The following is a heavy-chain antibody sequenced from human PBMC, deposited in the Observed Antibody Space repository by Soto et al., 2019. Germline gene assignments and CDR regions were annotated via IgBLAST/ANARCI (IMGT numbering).Heavy chain of an antibody. J-gene: IGHJ4*02. CDR1: GITVSSYY. CDR2: IYAGTIT. CDR3: ARIPYDNSGTIFDY. D-gene: IGHD3-22*01. V-gene: IGHV3-53*01. Sequence: EVQLVESGGGLIQPGGSLRLSCAVSGITVSSYYMSWGRQAAGKGLEWVSVIYAGTITYYADSVKGRFTIYRDNSKKTLNLEMNSLRVEDTAVYYCARIPYDNSGTIFDYWGQGTLVTVSS.